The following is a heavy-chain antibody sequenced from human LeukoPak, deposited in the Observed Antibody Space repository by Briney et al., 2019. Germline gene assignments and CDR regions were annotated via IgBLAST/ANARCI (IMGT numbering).Heavy chain of an antibody. J-gene: IGHJ3*02. Sequence: GSVKVSCKASGYTFTRYYMHWVRQAPGQGREWMGWISPNSGGTNYAQKFQGRVTMTRDTSISTAYMEVSGLRSDDTAVYYCARSYDYYDNSGDAFDIWGQGTMVTVSS. D-gene: IGHD3-22*01. V-gene: IGHV1-2*02. CDR2: ISPNSGGT. CDR1: GYTFTRYY. CDR3: ARSYDYYDNSGDAFDI.